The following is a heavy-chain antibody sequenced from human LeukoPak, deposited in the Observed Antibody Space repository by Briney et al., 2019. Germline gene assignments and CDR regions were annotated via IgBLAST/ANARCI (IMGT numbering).Heavy chain of an antibody. V-gene: IGHV4-30-2*06. Sequence: PSETLSLTGTVSGGSISSGGHPWSWIRQSPGKGLEWIGYIYDSGSTFYNPSLKSRVTMSIDRSNNQFSLKLSSVTAADTAVYYCARESNINNWFDPWGQGTLVTVSS. CDR3: ARESNINNWFDP. CDR2: IYDSGST. CDR1: GGSISSGGHP. D-gene: IGHD2/OR15-2a*01. J-gene: IGHJ5*02.